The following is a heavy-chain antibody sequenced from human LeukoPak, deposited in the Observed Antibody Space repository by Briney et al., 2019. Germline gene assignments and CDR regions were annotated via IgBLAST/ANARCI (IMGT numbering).Heavy chain of an antibody. J-gene: IGHJ3*02. Sequence: GGSLRLSCAASGFTFSSYAMSWVRQAPGKGLEWVSAISGSGGSTYYADSVKGRFTISRDNSKNTLYLQMNSLRAEDTAVYYCAKEGGRGYSDSYAFDIWGQGTMVTVSS. CDR1: GFTFSSYA. V-gene: IGHV3-23*01. D-gene: IGHD5-18*01. CDR2: ISGSGGST. CDR3: AKEGGRGYSDSYAFDI.